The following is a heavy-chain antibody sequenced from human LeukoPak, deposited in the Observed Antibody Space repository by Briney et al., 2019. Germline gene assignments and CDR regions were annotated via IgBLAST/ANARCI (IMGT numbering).Heavy chain of an antibody. J-gene: IGHJ4*02. V-gene: IGHV3-15*01. CDR1: GFTLSNAW. CDR2: IKSKTDGGTT. Sequence: MAGGSLRLSCAASGFTLSNAWMSWVRQAPGKGLEWVGRIKSKTDGGTTDYAAPVKGRFTISRDDSKNTLYLQMNSLKTEDTAVYYCTTDSGDTAMVDYWGQGTLVTVSS. D-gene: IGHD5-18*01. CDR3: TTDSGDTAMVDY.